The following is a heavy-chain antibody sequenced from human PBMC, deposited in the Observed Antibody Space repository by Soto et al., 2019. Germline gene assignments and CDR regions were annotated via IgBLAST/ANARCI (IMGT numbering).Heavy chain of an antibody. J-gene: IGHJ3*02. D-gene: IGHD4-17*01. CDR1: GFTFSSYS. Sequence: EVQLVESGGGLVQPGGSLRLSCAASGFTFSSYSMNWVRQAPGKGLEWVSYISSSSSTIYYADSVKGRFTISRDNAKNSLYLQMNSLRAEDTAVYYCAREGAYGDYVDKTYAFDIWGQGTMVTVSS. CDR3: AREGAYGDYVDKTYAFDI. CDR2: ISSSSSTI. V-gene: IGHV3-48*01.